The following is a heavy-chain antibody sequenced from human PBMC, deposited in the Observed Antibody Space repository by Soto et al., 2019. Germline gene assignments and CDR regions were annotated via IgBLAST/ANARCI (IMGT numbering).Heavy chain of an antibody. CDR1: GYSISSGYY. V-gene: IGHV4-38-2*01. J-gene: IGHJ4*02. D-gene: IGHD2-2*02. CDR2: IYHSGST. CDR3: ARVGAEYCSSTSCYTGDY. Sequence: KPSETLSLTCAVSGYSISSGYYWGWIRQPPGKGLEWIGSIYHSGSTYYNPSLKSRVTISVDTSKNQFSLKLSSVTAADTAVYYCARVGAEYCSSTSCYTGDYWGQGTLVTVSS.